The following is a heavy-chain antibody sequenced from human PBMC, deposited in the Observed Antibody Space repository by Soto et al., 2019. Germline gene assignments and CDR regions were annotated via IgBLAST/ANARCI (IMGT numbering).Heavy chain of an antibody. Sequence: QVQLQESGPGLVKPSQTLSLTCTVSGGSISSGDYYWSWIRQPPGKGLEWIGYIYYSGSTYYNPSLKSRVTISVDTSKNQFSLKLSSVTAADTAVYYCARGLITIFGVVMRSGPVDYFDYWGQGTLVTVSS. D-gene: IGHD3-3*01. J-gene: IGHJ4*02. V-gene: IGHV4-30-4*01. CDR1: GGSISSGDYY. CDR2: IYYSGST. CDR3: ARGLITIFGVVMRSGPVDYFDY.